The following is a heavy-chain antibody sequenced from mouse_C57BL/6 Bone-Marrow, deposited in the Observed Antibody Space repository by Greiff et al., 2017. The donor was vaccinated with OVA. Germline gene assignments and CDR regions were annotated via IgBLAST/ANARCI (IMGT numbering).Heavy chain of an antibody. V-gene: IGHV1-55*01. J-gene: IGHJ3*01. D-gene: IGHD1-1*01. CDR3: ACFYYHGSSPFAY. CDR1: GYTFTSYW. CDR2: IYPGSGST. Sequence: QVHVKQPGAELVKPGASVKMSCKASGYTFTSYWITWVKQRPGQGLEWIGDIYPGSGSTNYNEKFKSKATLTVDTSSSTAYMQLSSLTSEDSAVYYCACFYYHGSSPFAYWGQGTLVTVSA.